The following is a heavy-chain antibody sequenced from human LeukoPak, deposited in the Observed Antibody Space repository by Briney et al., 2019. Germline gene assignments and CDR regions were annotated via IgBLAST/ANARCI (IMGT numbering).Heavy chain of an antibody. Sequence: PSETLSLTCTVSGGSISSHYWSWIRQPPGKGLEWIGYIYYSGSTNYNPSLKSRVTISVDTSKNQFSLKLSSVTAADTAVYYCARGKDFWSGYYTDYWGQGTLVTVSS. CDR2: IYYSGST. CDR3: ARGKDFWSGYYTDY. D-gene: IGHD3-3*01. CDR1: GGSISSHY. J-gene: IGHJ4*02. V-gene: IGHV4-59*11.